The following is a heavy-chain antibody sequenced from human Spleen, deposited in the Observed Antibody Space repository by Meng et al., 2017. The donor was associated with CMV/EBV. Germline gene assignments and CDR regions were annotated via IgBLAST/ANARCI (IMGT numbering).Heavy chain of an antibody. CDR2: IYSGGSST. CDR1: GFTFSSYA. V-gene: IGHV3-23*03. CDR3: ARDYNWGHEF. J-gene: IGHJ4*02. D-gene: IGHD1-1*01. Sequence: GGSLRLSCAASGFTFSSYAMSWVRQAPGKGLEWVSVIYSGGSSTDYADSVKGRFTISRDNSKNTLYLQMNSLRAEDTAVYYCARDYNWGHEFWGQRTLVTVSS.